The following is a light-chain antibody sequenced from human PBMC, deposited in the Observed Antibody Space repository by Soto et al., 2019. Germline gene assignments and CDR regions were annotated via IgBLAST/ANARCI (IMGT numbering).Light chain of an antibody. CDR3: AAWDDSLSGQV. CDR1: TSNIGTNS. V-gene: IGLV1-47*01. J-gene: IGLJ2*01. Sequence: QSVLTQSPSESGTPGQRVTISCSGSTSNIGTNSVFWYQHLPGTAPKLLIYRSNQRASGVPDRFSGSKSGTSASLAISGLRSEDEADYYCAAWDDSLSGQVFGGGTKLTVL. CDR2: RSN.